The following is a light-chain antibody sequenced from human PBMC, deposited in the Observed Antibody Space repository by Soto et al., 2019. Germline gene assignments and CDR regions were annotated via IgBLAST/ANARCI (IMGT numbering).Light chain of an antibody. CDR2: DVS. V-gene: IGLV2-11*01. CDR3: CSYAGSYTLYV. J-gene: IGLJ1*01. CDR1: SSDVGGYNY. Sequence: QSALTQPRSVSGSPGQSVTISCTGTSSDVGGYNYVSWYQHHPGKAAKLMIYDVSKRPSGVPDRFSGSKSGNTASLTISGLQAEDEAVYYCCSYAGSYTLYVFGTGTKLTVL.